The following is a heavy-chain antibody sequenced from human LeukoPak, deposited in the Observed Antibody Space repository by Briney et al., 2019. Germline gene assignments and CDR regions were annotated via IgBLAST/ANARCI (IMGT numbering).Heavy chain of an antibody. D-gene: IGHD3-10*01. Sequence: SETLSLTCAVYGGSFSGYYWSWIRQPPGKGLEWIGEINHSGSTNYNPSLKSRVTISVDTSKNQFSLKLSSVTAADTAVYYCARLGSGIGQGQDYWGQGTLVTVSS. V-gene: IGHV4-34*01. CDR3: ARLGSGIGQGQDY. J-gene: IGHJ4*02. CDR2: INHSGST. CDR1: GGSFSGYY.